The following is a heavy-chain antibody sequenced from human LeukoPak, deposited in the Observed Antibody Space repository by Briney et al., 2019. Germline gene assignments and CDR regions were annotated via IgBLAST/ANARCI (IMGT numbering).Heavy chain of an antibody. CDR2: IYYSGST. V-gene: IGHV4-59*01. CDR1: GGSISSYY. J-gene: IGHJ5*02. Sequence: KPSETLSLTCTVSGGSISSYYWSWIRQPPGKGLEWIGYIYYSGSTNYNPSLKSRVTISVDTSKNQFSLKLSSVTAADTAVYYCARSRYGSGSYYVNWFDPWGQGTLVTVSS. CDR3: ARSRYGSGSYYVNWFDP. D-gene: IGHD3-10*01.